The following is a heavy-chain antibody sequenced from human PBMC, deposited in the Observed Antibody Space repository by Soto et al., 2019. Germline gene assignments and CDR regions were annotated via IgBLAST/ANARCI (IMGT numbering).Heavy chain of an antibody. V-gene: IGHV3-21*01. Sequence: XXSLRLSCAASGFTFSSYSMHWVRQAPGKGLEWVSSISSSSSYIYYADSVKGRFTISRDNAKNSLYLKMNSLRAEDTAVYYCGLQLTGDYWGQGTLVTVSS. J-gene: IGHJ4*02. CDR3: GLQLTGDY. CDR2: ISSSSSYI. D-gene: IGHD6-6*01. CDR1: GFTFSSYS.